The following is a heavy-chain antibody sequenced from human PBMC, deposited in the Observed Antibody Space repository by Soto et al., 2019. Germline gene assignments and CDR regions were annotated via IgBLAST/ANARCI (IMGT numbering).Heavy chain of an antibody. J-gene: IGHJ4*02. D-gene: IGHD4-4*01. CDR2: VYHSGTT. CDR1: GASIGTNNW. Sequence: QVQLQESGPGLVEPSGTLSLTCAVSGASIGTNNWWSWVRQPPGKGLERIGEVYHSGTTNCNPSLKSRVTISIDNSKNQFSLRLTSMPAADTAVYYCAVTGDGYFDYWSQGTLVTVSS. V-gene: IGHV4-4*02. CDR3: AVTGDGYFDY.